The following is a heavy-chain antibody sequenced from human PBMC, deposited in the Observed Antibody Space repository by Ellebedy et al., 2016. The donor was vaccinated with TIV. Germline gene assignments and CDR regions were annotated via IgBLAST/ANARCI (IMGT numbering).Heavy chain of an antibody. J-gene: IGHJ6*02. CDR2: MNPNSGNT. CDR3: ARTPAAGGWYGMDV. Sequence: ASVKVSCKASGYTFTNYDINWVRQATGQGLEWMVWMNPNSGNTGYAQKFQGRVTITRNTSISTAYMELSSLRSEDTAVYYCARTPAAGGWYGMDVWGQGTTVTVSS. D-gene: IGHD6-13*01. CDR1: GYTFTNYD. V-gene: IGHV1-8*03.